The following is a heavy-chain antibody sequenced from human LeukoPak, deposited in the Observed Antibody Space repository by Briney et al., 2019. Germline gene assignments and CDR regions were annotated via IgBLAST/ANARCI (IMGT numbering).Heavy chain of an antibody. CDR1: GGTFSSYA. CDR3: ARPSLYYYDSSGYYYRWDY. Sequence: ASVKVSCKASGGTFSSYAISWVRQAPGQGLEWMGGIIPIFGTANYAQKFQGRVTITADESTSTAYMELSSLRSEDTAVYYCARPSLYYYDSSGYYYRWDYWGQGTLVTVSS. V-gene: IGHV1-69*13. J-gene: IGHJ4*02. D-gene: IGHD3-22*01. CDR2: IIPIFGTA.